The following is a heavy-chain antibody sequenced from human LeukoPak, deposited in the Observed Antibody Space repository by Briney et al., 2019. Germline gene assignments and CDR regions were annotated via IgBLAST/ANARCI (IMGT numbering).Heavy chain of an antibody. J-gene: IGHJ4*02. V-gene: IGHV4-39*01. CDR2: VYHTGIT. CDR3: ARHGILTDHSVRY. Sequence: SETLSLTCSVSSDSITSNNFYWGWFRQPPGKGLEWIGTVYHTGITHYNPSLSSRISMSVDTAKNHFSLRLNSVTANDTAVYYCARHGILTDHSVRYWGQGILVTVSS. D-gene: IGHD3-9*01. CDR1: SDSITSNNFY.